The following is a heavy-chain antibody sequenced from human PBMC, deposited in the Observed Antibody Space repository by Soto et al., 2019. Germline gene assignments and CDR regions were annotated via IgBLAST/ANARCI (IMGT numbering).Heavy chain of an antibody. J-gene: IGHJ4*02. CDR2: IAGDGRRE. CDR3: ARDPMGRYYGSGSYYFDY. Sequence: GGSLRLSCTASGFTFRSQDMHWVRQAPGKGLEWVAVIAGDGRREDYGDSVKGRFSISRDNSKNTVYLQMNSLRAEDTAVYYCARDPMGRYYGSGSYYFDYWGQGTLXXVXS. CDR1: GFTFRSQD. D-gene: IGHD3-10*01. V-gene: IGHV3-30*03.